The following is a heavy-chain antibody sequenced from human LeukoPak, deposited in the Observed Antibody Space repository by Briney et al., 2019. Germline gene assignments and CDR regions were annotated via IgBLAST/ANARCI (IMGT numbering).Heavy chain of an antibody. CDR2: IIPIFGTA. V-gene: IGHV1-69*13. Sequence: SVKVSCKASGGTFSSYAISWVRQAPGHGLEWMGGIIPIFGTANYAQKFPRRVTITSDESTSTAYMDLSSLRSEDTAVYYCARDSLNDYGGNFIMDVWGKGTTVTVSS. CDR3: ARDSLNDYGGNFIMDV. CDR1: GGTFSSYA. J-gene: IGHJ6*03. D-gene: IGHD4-23*01.